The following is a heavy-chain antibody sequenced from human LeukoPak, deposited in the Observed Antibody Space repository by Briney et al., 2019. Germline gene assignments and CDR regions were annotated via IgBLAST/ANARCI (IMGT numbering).Heavy chain of an antibody. D-gene: IGHD5-24*01. Sequence: SETLSLTCTVSGGSISSSSYYWGWIRQPPGKGLEWIGSIYYSGSTYYNPSPKSRVTISVDTSKNQFSLKLSSVTAADTAVYYCARDRDGYNYVDYWGQGTLVTVSS. V-gene: IGHV4-39*07. CDR2: IYYSGST. J-gene: IGHJ4*02. CDR1: GGSISSSSYY. CDR3: ARDRDGYNYVDY.